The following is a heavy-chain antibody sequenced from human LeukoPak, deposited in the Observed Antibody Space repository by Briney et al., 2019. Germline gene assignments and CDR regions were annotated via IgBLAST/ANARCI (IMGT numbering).Heavy chain of an antibody. Sequence: ASVKVSCKASGYTFTGYYMHWVRQAPGQGPEWMGWINPNSGGTNYAQKFQGRVTMTRDTSISTAYMELSRLRSDDTAVYYCARGVGRYCSSTSCYVRGDWFDPWGQGTLVTVSS. V-gene: IGHV1-2*02. J-gene: IGHJ5*02. CDR2: INPNSGGT. CDR1: GYTFTGYY. D-gene: IGHD2-2*01. CDR3: ARGVGRYCSSTSCYVRGDWFDP.